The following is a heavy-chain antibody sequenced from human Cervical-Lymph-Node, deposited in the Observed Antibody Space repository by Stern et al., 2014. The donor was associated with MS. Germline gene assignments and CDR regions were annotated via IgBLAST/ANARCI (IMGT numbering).Heavy chain of an antibody. J-gene: IGHJ6*02. CDR3: ARVIVGATSYYHYYHGMDV. CDR1: GFSLSNTRMG. Sequence: QVTLRESGPVLVKPTETLTLTCTVSGFSLSNTRMGVSWIRQPPGKALEWLSHIFLTDEKFYTPSLKSRLTISKDTSKSQVVLTMTNMDPVDTATYYCARVIVGATSYYHYYHGMDVWGQGTAVTVSS. D-gene: IGHD1-26*01. CDR2: IFLTDEK. V-gene: IGHV2-26*01.